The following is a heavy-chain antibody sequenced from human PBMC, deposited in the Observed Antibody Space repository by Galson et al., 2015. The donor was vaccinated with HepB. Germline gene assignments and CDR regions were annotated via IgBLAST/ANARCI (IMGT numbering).Heavy chain of an antibody. J-gene: IGHJ4*02. Sequence: SLRLSCAGSKVRFSDAWMSWVRQAPGKGLEWVGRIKSKTDGGTTHYAAPVKGRFTISRDDSKNTLYLQMNSLKIEDTAVHYCTTDFYDILTAAFDYWGQGTLVTVSS. CDR3: TTDFYDILTAAFDY. CDR2: IKSKTDGGTT. CDR1: KVRFSDAW. V-gene: IGHV3-15*01. D-gene: IGHD3-9*01.